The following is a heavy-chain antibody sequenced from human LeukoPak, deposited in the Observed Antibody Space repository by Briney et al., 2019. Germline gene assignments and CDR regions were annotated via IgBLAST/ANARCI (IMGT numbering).Heavy chain of an antibody. V-gene: IGHV3-23*01. D-gene: IGHD4-17*01. CDR1: GFTFSSYA. Sequence: GGSLRLSCTASGFTFSSYAMSWVRQAPGKGLEWVSAISGSGGSTYYADSVKGRFTISRDNSKNTLYLQMNSLRAEDTAVYYCAKDLGDYGVFDYWGQGTLVTVSS. CDR3: AKDLGDYGVFDY. J-gene: IGHJ4*02. CDR2: ISGSGGST.